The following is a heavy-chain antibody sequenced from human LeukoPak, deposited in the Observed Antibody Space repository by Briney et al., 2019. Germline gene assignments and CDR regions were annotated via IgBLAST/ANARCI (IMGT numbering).Heavy chain of an antibody. CDR2: ISTFNGNT. CDR3: AREGAFTARGFDY. D-gene: IGHD3-3*02. CDR1: GYTFTSHG. J-gene: IGHJ4*02. V-gene: IGHV1-18*01. Sequence: ASVKVSCKASGYTFTSHGISWVRQAPGQGLEWMGWISTFNGNTNYAQKLQDRVTMTTDTSTSTAYMELKSLRSDDTAVYYCAREGAFTARGFDYWGQGTLVTVSS.